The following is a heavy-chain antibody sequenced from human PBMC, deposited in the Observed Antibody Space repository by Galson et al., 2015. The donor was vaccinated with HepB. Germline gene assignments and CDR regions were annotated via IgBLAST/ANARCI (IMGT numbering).Heavy chain of an antibody. J-gene: IGHJ6*02. CDR3: AKCPKNDYGEYYNYYYYGMDV. CDR2: ISGTRGDT. D-gene: IGHD4-17*01. Sequence: SLRLSCAASGFTFSSYAMSWVRQAPGKGLEWVSVISGTRGDTYYADSVKGRFTVSRDNSKNTLSLQMNSLRAEDTAVYYCAKCPKNDYGEYYNYYYYGMDVWGQGTTVTVSS. V-gene: IGHV3-23*01. CDR1: GFTFSSYA.